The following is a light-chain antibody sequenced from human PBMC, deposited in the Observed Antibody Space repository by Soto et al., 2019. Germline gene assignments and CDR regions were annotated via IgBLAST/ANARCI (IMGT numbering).Light chain of an antibody. CDR3: QQYGSSPRIT. Sequence: EHVLTQSACTLSWSAGERATVSWGASQNVNNNYLVWYQQRPGQAPGLLIHGASSRAAGVPDRFTGSGSGTDFTPTINRLEPEDFAVYYCQQYGSSPRITFGQGTRLEIK. J-gene: IGKJ5*01. V-gene: IGKV3-20*01. CDR1: QNVNNNY. CDR2: GAS.